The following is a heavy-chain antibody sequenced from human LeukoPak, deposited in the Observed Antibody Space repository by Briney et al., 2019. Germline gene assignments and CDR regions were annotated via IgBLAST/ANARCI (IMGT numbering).Heavy chain of an antibody. CDR1: GGSISSDNYY. V-gene: IGHV4-61*02. CDR2: IYTSGST. CDR3: LLRRDGYTHFDY. J-gene: IGHJ4*02. D-gene: IGHD5-24*01. Sequence: PSQTLSLTCTVSGGSISSDNYYGNWTRQPAGKGLEWMGRIYTSGSTNYNPSLKTRVTISIDTSKNQFSLKLTSVTAADTAVYYCLLRRDGYTHFDYWGQGTLVTVSS.